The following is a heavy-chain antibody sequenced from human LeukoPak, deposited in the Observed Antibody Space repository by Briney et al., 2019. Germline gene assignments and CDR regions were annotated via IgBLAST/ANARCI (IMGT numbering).Heavy chain of an antibody. Sequence: SETLSLTCTVSGGYISNYYWSWIRQPPGKGLEWIGYIYTSGSTNYNPSLKSRVTISVDTSKNQFSLQLSSVTAADTAVCYWARDLAFDIWGQGTMVTVSS. J-gene: IGHJ3*02. CDR2: IYTSGST. CDR1: GGYISNYY. V-gene: IGHV4-59*01. CDR3: ARDLAFDI.